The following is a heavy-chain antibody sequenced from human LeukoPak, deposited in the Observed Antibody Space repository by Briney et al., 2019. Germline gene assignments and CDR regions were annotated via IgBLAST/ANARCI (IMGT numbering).Heavy chain of an antibody. J-gene: IGHJ4*02. D-gene: IGHD2-2*01. CDR3: ARAGCSSTSCYGAFDY. Sequence: PSGTLSLTCAVSGGSISSSNWWSWVRQPPGRGLEWIGEIYHSGSTNYNPSHKSRVTISVDKSKNQFPLKLSSVTAADTAVYYCARAGCSSTSCYGAFDYWGQGTLVTVSS. CDR1: GGSISSSNW. CDR2: IYHSGST. V-gene: IGHV4-4*02.